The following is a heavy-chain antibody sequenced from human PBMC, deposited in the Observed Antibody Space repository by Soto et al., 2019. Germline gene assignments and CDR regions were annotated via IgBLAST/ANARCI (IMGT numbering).Heavy chain of an antibody. CDR2: IKSKTDGGTT. V-gene: IGHV3-15*01. D-gene: IGHD1-7*01. CDR3: TTEDNWNFLVYDFDY. J-gene: IGHJ4*02. Sequence: AGSLRLSCAASGFTFSKAWMSWVRQAPGKGLEWVGHIKSKTDGGTTDYAAPVKGRFTISRDDSKNTLYLQMKSLKTEDTAVYYCTTEDNWNFLVYDFDYWGQGTLVTFSS. CDR1: GFTFSKAW.